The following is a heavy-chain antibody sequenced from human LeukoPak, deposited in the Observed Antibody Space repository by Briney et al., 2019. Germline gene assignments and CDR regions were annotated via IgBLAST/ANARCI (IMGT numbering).Heavy chain of an antibody. Sequence: PGGSLRLSCAASGFTFSSYGMHWVRQAPGKGLEWVAFIRYDGSNKYYADSVKGRFTISRDNSKNTLYLQMNSLRAEDTAVYYCAKDGPSAHIVATSNNWHFDLWGRGTLVTVSS. CDR1: GFTFSSYG. CDR2: IRYDGSNK. J-gene: IGHJ2*01. D-gene: IGHD5-12*01. V-gene: IGHV3-30*02. CDR3: AKDGPSAHIVATSNNWHFDL.